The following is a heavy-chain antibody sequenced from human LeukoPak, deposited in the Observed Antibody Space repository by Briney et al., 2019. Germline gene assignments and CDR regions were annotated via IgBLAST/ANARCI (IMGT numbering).Heavy chain of an antibody. D-gene: IGHD2-21*01. V-gene: IGHV3-33*01. CDR1: GFTFSSYG. CDR3: TRDAGLCVHDY. CDR2: FWYDGSKN. Sequence: GRSLRLSCAASGFTFSSYGLHWVCQGPGKGVEWVAVFWYDGSKNYYADTVKGRMTISRDISKKTLYLQMDSLRVEDTAVYDCTRDAGLCVHDYWGQGTLVTVSS. J-gene: IGHJ4*02.